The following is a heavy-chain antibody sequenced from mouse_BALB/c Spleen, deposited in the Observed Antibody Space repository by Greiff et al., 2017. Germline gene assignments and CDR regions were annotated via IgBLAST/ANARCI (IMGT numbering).Heavy chain of an antibody. V-gene: IGHV1S81*02. D-gene: IGHD2-3*01. CDR3: ARGDGYYYAMDY. CDR1: GYTFTSYW. CDR2: INPSNGRT. Sequence: QVHVKQSGAELVKPGASVKLSCKASGYTFTSYWMHWVKQRPGQGLEWIGEINPSNGRTNYNEKFKSKATLTVDKSSSTAYMQLSSLTSEDSAVYYCARGDGYYYAMDYWGQGTSVTVSS. J-gene: IGHJ4*01.